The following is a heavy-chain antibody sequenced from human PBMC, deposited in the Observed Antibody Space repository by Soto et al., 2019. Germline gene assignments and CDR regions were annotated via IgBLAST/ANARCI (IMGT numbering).Heavy chain of an antibody. CDR3: ATRSRGAQNDY. D-gene: IGHD4-17*01. CDR2: IIPIFGTA. J-gene: IGHJ4*02. CDR1: GGTFSSYA. V-gene: IGHV1-69*13. Sequence: GASVKVSCKASGGTFSSYAISWVRQAPGQGLEWMGGIIPIFGTANYAQKFQGRVTSTADESTSTAYMELSSLRSEDTAVYYCATRSRGAQNDYWGQGTLVTVSS.